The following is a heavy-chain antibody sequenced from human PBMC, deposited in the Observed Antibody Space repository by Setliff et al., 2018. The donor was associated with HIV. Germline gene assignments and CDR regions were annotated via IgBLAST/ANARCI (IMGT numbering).Heavy chain of an antibody. CDR3: AREDYNNYWEYWYFDL. J-gene: IGHJ2*01. CDR2: IKGDGSVK. V-gene: IGHV3-7*01. Sequence: GGSLRLSCAASGFTFSNYWMSRVRQAPGKGLEWVANIKGDGSVKTYADSVKGRFTISRDHAKNSLYLQMNSLRAEDTAMYYCAREDYNNYWEYWYFDLWGRGTLVTVSS. D-gene: IGHD4-4*01. CDR1: GFTFSNYW.